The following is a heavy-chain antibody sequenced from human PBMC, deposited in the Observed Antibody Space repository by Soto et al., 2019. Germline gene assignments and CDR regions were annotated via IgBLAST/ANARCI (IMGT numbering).Heavy chain of an antibody. Sequence: EVQLVESGGGLVQPGGSLRLSCAASGFTFSSYSMNWVRQAPGKGLEWVSYISSSSSTIYYAVSVKGRFTISRDNAKNSLYLQTNSLRAEDTAVYYCAVPTLGEGENYWGQGTLVTVSS. CDR3: AVPTLGEGENY. D-gene: IGHD5-12*01. CDR1: GFTFSSYS. CDR2: ISSSSSTI. V-gene: IGHV3-48*01. J-gene: IGHJ4*02.